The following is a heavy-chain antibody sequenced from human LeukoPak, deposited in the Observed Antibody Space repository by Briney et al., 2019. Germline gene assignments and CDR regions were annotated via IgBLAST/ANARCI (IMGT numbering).Heavy chain of an antibody. CDR3: ARASYSSGWYGTPNFDY. CDR2: ISSDGSDN. Sequence: GRSLRLSCAASGFTFSTYAMHWVRQAPGKGLGWVAVISSDGSDNYYADSVKGRFTISRDNSKNTLYLQMNSLRAEDTAVYYCARASYSSGWYGTPNFDYWGQGTLVTVSS. J-gene: IGHJ4*02. D-gene: IGHD6-19*01. CDR1: GFTFSTYA. V-gene: IGHV3-30*04.